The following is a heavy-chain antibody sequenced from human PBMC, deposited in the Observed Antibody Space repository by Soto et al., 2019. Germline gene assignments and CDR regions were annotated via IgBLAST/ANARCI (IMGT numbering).Heavy chain of an antibody. CDR2: ISYDGGIK. CDR3: AKDLQQLVFYYRDS. V-gene: IGHV3-30-3*01. CDR1: ACTFSCHA. J-gene: IGHJ4*02. Sequence: SQSLSGTVSACTFSCHAMHWVRPATGKGLEWVAVISYDGGIKYYADSVKGRFTISRDNSKNTLFLQMNNLRPEDTAVDDCAKDLQQLVFYYRDSWGQGTRVTVSS. D-gene: IGHD6-13*01.